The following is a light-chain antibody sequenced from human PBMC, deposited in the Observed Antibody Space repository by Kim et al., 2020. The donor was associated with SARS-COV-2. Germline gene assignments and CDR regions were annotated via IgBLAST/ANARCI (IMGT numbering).Light chain of an antibody. J-gene: IGLJ3*02. CDR3: AAWDDSLSGPV. CDR2: RHN. CDR1: SSNIGSNY. V-gene: IGLV1-47*01. Sequence: QSVLTQPPSASGTPGQRVTISCSGSSSNIGSNYVYWYQQLPGTAPKLLIYRHNQWPSGVPDRFSGSKSGTSASLAISGLRSEDEADYYCAAWDDSLSGPVFGGGTKLTVL.